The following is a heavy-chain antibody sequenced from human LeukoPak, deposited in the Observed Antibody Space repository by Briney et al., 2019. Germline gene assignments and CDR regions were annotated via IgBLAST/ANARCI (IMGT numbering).Heavy chain of an antibody. V-gene: IGHV1-8*01. D-gene: IGHD3-10*01. CDR3: ARVVKRGTYYYGSGSYFRFDP. CDR2: MSPNSGNT. Sequence: GASVKVSCKASGYTFTSYDINWVRQATGQGLEWMGWMSPNSGNTGYAQKFQGRVTMTRNTSISTAYMELSSLRSEDTAVYYCARVVKRGTYYYGSGSYFRFDPWGQGTLVTVSS. J-gene: IGHJ5*01. CDR1: GYTFTSYD.